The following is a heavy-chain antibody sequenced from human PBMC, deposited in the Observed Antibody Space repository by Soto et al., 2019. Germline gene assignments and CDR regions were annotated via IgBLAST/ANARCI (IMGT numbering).Heavy chain of an antibody. D-gene: IGHD1-26*01. CDR2: ISGSGGST. J-gene: IGHJ4*02. CDR3: AQGGIVGAKYYFDS. CDR1: GFTFSSFA. V-gene: IGHV3-23*01. Sequence: DVQLLESGGGLVQPGGSLRLSCAASGFTFSSFAMSWVRQAPGKGLEWVSAISGSGGSTYSADAVKGRFTISRDNSTNALYLQTDSLRAKDTAVYYCAQGGIVGAKYYFDSWGQGTLVIVSS.